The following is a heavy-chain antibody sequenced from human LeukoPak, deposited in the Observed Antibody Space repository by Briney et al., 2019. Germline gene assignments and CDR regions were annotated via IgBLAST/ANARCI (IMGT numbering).Heavy chain of an antibody. CDR3: ARDLWQQMIQGYDY. CDR1: GFTFTTYG. CDR2: IWNDGSYK. Sequence: GGSLRLSCAASGFTFTTYGMHWVRQAQGKGLERVAVIWNDGSYKHYADSVKGRFTISRDDSKNTIYLQMNSLRAEDTAVYYCARDLWQQMIQGYDYWGQGTLVTVSS. V-gene: IGHV3-33*01. J-gene: IGHJ4*02. D-gene: IGHD6-13*01.